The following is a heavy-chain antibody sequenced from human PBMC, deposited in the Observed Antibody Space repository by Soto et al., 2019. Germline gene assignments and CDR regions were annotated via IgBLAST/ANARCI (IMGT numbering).Heavy chain of an antibody. CDR3: AHIPNYYQYDWFDP. CDR1: GFSLTTRGVG. D-gene: IGHD3-16*01. CDR2: IYWDDDK. Sequence: QITLKESGPTLVKPTQTLTLTCTFSGFSLTTRGVGVGWIRQPSGKALECLALIYWDDDKRYSPSLQSRLSITKDTSKNQGVLTMTNVDPVDTATYYCAHIPNYYQYDWFDPWGQGTLVSVSS. V-gene: IGHV2-5*02. J-gene: IGHJ5*02.